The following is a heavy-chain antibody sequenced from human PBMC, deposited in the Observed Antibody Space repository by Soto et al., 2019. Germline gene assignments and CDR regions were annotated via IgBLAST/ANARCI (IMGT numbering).Heavy chain of an antibody. CDR3: ARDVVRHFWVIDY. J-gene: IGHJ4*02. CDR1: GGTFSSYS. D-gene: IGHD2-21*01. Sequence: QVQLVQSGAEVKKPGSSVKVSCKASGGTFSSYSINWVRQAPGQGLEWMGEIMPIFVTANYAQKLQGRVKMTADESTSTAYMEPSSLRSKVTAVYYRARDVVRHFWVIDYWGQGTLVTVSS. V-gene: IGHV1-69*01. CDR2: IMPIFVTA.